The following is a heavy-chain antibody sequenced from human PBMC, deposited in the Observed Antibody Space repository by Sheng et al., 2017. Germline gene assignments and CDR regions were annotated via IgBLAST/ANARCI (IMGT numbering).Heavy chain of an antibody. CDR3: ARDQVKLFDY. CDR2: IKEDGSET. Sequence: SCVASRFAFSDYLMSWVRQAPGKGLEWVANIKEDGSETYYVDSVKGRFTISRDNARNSLYLQMNSLRAEDTAVYYCARDQVKLFDYWGQGTLVTVSS. J-gene: IGHJ4*02. CDR1: RFAFSDYL. V-gene: IGHV3-7*01.